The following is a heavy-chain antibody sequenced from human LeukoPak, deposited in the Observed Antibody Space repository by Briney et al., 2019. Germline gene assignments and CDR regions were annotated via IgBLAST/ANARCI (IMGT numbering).Heavy chain of an antibody. Sequence: PGGSLRLSCAASGFTFSSYSMNWVRQAPGKGLEWVSYISSSSSTIYYADSVKGRFTISRDNAKNSLYLQMNSLRAEDTAVYYCAKGLWELRPDDAFDIWGQGTMVTVSS. J-gene: IGHJ3*02. D-gene: IGHD1-26*01. CDR1: GFTFSSYS. CDR2: ISSSSSTI. CDR3: AKGLWELRPDDAFDI. V-gene: IGHV3-48*01.